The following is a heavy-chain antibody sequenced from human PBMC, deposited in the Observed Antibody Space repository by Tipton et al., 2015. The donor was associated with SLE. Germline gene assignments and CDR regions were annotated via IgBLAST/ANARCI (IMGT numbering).Heavy chain of an antibody. Sequence: SLRLSCAASGFTFSAYGMHWVRQAPGKGLEWVAFTRFDGVKKYYADSVKGRFTISKDNSKNTVYLQMNSLRAEDTAVYYCAKDAGAFWSGYSYYYYYGMDVWGQGTTVTVSS. V-gene: IGHV3-30*02. CDR2: TRFDGVKK. D-gene: IGHD3-3*01. J-gene: IGHJ6*02. CDR1: GFTFSAYG. CDR3: AKDAGAFWSGYSYYYYYGMDV.